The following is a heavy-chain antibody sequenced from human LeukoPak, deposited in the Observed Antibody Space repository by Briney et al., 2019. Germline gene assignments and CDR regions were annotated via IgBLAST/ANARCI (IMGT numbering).Heavy chain of an antibody. CDR2: IYYSGST. D-gene: IGHD3-22*01. J-gene: IGHJ5*02. V-gene: IGHV4-39*01. Sequence: SETLSLTCTVSGGSISGSSYYWGRIRQPPGKGLEWIGSIYYSGSTYYNPSLKSRVTISVDTSKNQFSLKLSSATAADTAVYYCARRPTDSSGYYNWFAPWGQGTLVTVSS. CDR3: ARRPTDSSGYYNWFAP. CDR1: GGSISGSSYY.